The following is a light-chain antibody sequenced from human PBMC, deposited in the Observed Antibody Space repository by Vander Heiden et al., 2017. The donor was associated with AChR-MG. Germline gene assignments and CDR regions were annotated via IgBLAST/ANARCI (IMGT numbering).Light chain of an antibody. Sequence: DIQMTQSPSTQSASVGDRVTITCRASQSISSWLAWYQQKPGKAPKVLIYDASSLESGVPSRFSGSGYGTEFTLTISSLQPDDFATYYCQQYNSYSWTFGQGTKVEIK. J-gene: IGKJ1*01. CDR2: DAS. V-gene: IGKV1-5*01. CDR3: QQYNSYSWT. CDR1: QSISSW.